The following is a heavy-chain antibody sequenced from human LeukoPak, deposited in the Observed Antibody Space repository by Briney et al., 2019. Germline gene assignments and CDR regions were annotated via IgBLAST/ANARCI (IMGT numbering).Heavy chain of an antibody. D-gene: IGHD6-13*01. CDR3: ARDSHPSGGSCFDN. CDR2: IKEDGSEK. V-gene: IGHV3-7*01. J-gene: IGHJ4*02. CDR1: GFTFSEYW. Sequence: GGSLRLSCAASGFTFSEYWMSWVRQAPGKGLEWVANIKEDGSEKYYVDSVRGRFTISRDDAGKSVYLQMNNLRAEDTALYYCARDSHPSGGSCFDNWGQGTLVTVSS.